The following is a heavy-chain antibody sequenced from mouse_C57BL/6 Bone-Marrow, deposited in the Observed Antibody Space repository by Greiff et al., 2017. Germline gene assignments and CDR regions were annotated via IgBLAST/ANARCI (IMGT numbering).Heavy chain of an antibody. CDR1: GYTFTDYY. V-gene: IGHV1-76*01. CDR2: IYPGSGNT. J-gene: IGHJ2*01. D-gene: IGHD1-1*01. Sequence: QVQLQQSGAELVRPGASVKLSCKASGYTFTDYYINWVKQRPGQGLEWIARIYPGSGNTYYNEKFKGKATLTAEKSSSTAYMQLSSLTSEDSAVYFWARSEYYYGSSPYYFDYWGQGTTLTVSS. CDR3: ARSEYYYGSSPYYFDY.